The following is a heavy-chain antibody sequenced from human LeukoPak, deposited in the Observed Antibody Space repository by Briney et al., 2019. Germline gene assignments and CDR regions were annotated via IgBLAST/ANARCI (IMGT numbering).Heavy chain of an antibody. D-gene: IGHD6-19*01. CDR1: GYTFTGYY. CDR2: INPNSGGT. Sequence: ASVKVSFKASGYTFTGYYMHWVRQAPGQGLEWMGWINPNSGGTNYAQKFQGRVTMTRDTSINTAYMELSRLRSDDTAVYYCARLAGTDFDYWGQGTLVTVSS. J-gene: IGHJ4*02. CDR3: ARLAGTDFDY. V-gene: IGHV1-2*02.